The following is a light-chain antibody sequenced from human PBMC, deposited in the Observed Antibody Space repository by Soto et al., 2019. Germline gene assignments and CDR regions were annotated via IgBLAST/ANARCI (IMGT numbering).Light chain of an antibody. CDR2: GAS. J-gene: IGKJ1*01. CDR3: QQYNNWWT. Sequence: EIVMTQSPATLSVSPGERATLSCRASRSVSNNLAWYQQKPGQAPRLLIYGASTRATGIPARFSGSGSGTEFTLTISSLQSEDFAVYYCQQYNNWWTFGQGTKVEIK. V-gene: IGKV3-15*01. CDR1: RSVSNN.